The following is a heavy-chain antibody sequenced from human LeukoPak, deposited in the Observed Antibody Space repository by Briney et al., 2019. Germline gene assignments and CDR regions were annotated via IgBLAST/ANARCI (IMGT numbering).Heavy chain of an antibody. Sequence: PGGSLRLSCAASGFTFSSSAMSWVRQAPGKGLEWVSNISGSGSGGSTYYADSAKGRFTISRDNSKNTLYLQMNSLRAEDTALYYCARRRAMAVAVTLDYWGQGTLVTVSS. V-gene: IGHV3-23*01. CDR3: ARRRAMAVAVTLDY. D-gene: IGHD6-19*01. CDR2: ISGSGSGGST. J-gene: IGHJ4*02. CDR1: GFTFSSSA.